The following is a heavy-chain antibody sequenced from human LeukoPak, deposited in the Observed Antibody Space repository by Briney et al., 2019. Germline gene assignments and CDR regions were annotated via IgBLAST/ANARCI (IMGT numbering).Heavy chain of an antibody. V-gene: IGHV1-2*02. CDR2: IYLKSGGT. J-gene: IGHJ5*02. CDR3: ARVSTSGYRDWLDP. D-gene: IGHD3-9*01. CDR1: GYTFTSYG. Sequence: ASVKVSCKASGYTFTSYGISWVRQAPGQGHEWMGWIYLKSGGTNSAQKFQGRVTMTRDTSISTAYMELSRLKFDDTAVYYCARVSTSGYRDWLDPWGQGTLVTVSS.